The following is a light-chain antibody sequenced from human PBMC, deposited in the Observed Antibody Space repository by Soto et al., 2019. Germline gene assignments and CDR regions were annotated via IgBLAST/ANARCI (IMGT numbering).Light chain of an antibody. V-gene: IGLV2-11*01. CDR1: SSDVGGYNY. CDR2: DVT. J-gene: IGLJ3*02. CDR3: CSYTGSYTLKV. Sequence: QSALTQPRSVSGSRGQSVTISCTGTSSDVGGYNYVSWYQQHPGKAPKLMIYDVTKRPSGVPDRFSGSKSGNTASLTISALQSEDEADYYCCSYTGSYTLKVFGGGTKLTVL.